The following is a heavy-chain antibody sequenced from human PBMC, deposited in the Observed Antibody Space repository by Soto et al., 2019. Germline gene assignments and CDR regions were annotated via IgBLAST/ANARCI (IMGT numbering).Heavy chain of an antibody. V-gene: IGHV1-69*01. Sequence: QVQLVQSGAEVKKPGSSVKVSCKTSGVSFNNNGIGWVRQAPGHGLEWMGGVSPPFRTSNYGRKFQGRISITADASTGTVNMELSSLTSEDTVQYYFARVLYYGSGSYSPYGMDVWGQGTTVTVSS. J-gene: IGHJ6*02. CDR3: ARVLYYGSGSYSPYGMDV. CDR2: VSPPFRTS. D-gene: IGHD3-10*01. CDR1: GVSFNNNG.